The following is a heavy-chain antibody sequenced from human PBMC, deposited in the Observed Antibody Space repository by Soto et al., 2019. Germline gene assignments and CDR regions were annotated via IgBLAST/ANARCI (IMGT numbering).Heavy chain of an antibody. J-gene: IGHJ6*02. V-gene: IGHV3-74*01. Sequence: EVQLVESGGGLVQPGGSLRLSCAASGFTFSRYWMHWVRQAPGEGLVWVSRINSDGSSTSYADSVKGRFTISRDNAKNTLYLQMNSLRAEDTAVYYCARAPRIVGVTDYYYYDAMDVWGQGTTVTVSS. CDR1: GFTFSRYW. D-gene: IGHD1-26*01. CDR2: INSDGSST. CDR3: ARAPRIVGVTDYYYYDAMDV.